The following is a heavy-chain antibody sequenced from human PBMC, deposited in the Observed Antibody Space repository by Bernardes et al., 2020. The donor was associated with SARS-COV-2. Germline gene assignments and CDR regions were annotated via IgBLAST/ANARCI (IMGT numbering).Heavy chain of an antibody. J-gene: IGHJ6*02. CDR2: ISYDGSTK. V-gene: IGHV3-30*18. CDR1: GFTLSNYG. Sequence: GGSLRLSCAASGFTLSNYGVHWVRQAPGKGPEWVAVISYDGSTKYYADSVKGRFTMSRDNSKNTLSLQMNSLRPEDTAVYYCAKDVVGLGLQGYYYGVDVWGQGTTVTVSS. CDR3: AKDVVGLGLQGYYYGVDV. D-gene: IGHD2-15*01.